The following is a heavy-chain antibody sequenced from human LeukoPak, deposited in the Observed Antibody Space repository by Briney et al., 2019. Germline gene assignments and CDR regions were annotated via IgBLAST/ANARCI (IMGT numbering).Heavy chain of an antibody. J-gene: IGHJ4*02. CDR2: ISSNSGTI. Sequence: LPGGSLRLSCAASGFTFSTYSMNWVRQAPGKGLEWVSKISSNSGTIYYADSVKGRFTISRDNAKNSLYLQMNSLRDEDTAVYYCARSSARDFDFWGQGTLVTVSS. CDR3: ARSSARDFDF. CDR1: GFTFSTYS. V-gene: IGHV3-48*02.